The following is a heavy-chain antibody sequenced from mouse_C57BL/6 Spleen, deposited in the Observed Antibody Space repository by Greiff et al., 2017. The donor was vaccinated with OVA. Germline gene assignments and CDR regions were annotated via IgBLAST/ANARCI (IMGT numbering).Heavy chain of an antibody. CDR3: ARPSSPDYYGSGGFAY. CDR2: ISSGGSYT. J-gene: IGHJ3*01. CDR1: GFTFSSYG. V-gene: IGHV5-6*01. Sequence: EVKLVESGGDLVKPGGSLKLSCAASGFTFSSYGMSWVRQTPDKRLEWVATISSGGSYTYYPDSVKGRFTISRDNAKNTLYLQMSSLKSEDTAMYYCARPSSPDYYGSGGFAYWGQGTLVTVSA. D-gene: IGHD1-1*01.